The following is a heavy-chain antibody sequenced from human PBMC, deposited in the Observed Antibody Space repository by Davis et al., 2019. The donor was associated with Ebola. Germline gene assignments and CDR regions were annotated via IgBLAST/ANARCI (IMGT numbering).Heavy chain of an antibody. CDR3: AIRGGNSSSSFFSDY. D-gene: IGHD6-6*01. V-gene: IGHV4-34*01. Sequence: PSETLSLTCAVYGGSFSGYYWSWIRQPPGKGLEGIGEINHSGSTNYNPSLKSRVTISVDTSKNQFSLKLSSVTAADTAVYYCAIRGGNSSSSFFSDYWGQGTLVTVSS. CDR2: INHSGST. J-gene: IGHJ4*02. CDR1: GGSFSGYY.